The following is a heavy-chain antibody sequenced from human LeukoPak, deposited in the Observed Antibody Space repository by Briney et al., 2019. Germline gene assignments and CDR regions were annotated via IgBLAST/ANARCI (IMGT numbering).Heavy chain of an antibody. CDR3: ARNPAKVVPAVY. Sequence: PGGSLRLSCAASGFTFSNYWMSWVRQAPGKGLEWVANIDQDGSATYYVDSVKGRFTISRDNAKSSLYLQMSSLRAEDMAVYYCARNPAKVVPAVYWGQGTLVTVSS. J-gene: IGHJ4*02. CDR2: IDQDGSAT. V-gene: IGHV3-7*01. D-gene: IGHD2-2*01. CDR1: GFTFSNYW.